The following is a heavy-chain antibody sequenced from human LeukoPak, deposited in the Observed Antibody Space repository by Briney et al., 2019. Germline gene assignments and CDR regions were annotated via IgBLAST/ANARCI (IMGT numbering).Heavy chain of an antibody. CDR2: IYYSGST. Sequence: SETLSLTCTVSGGSISSYYWSWIRQPPGKGLEWIGYIYYSGSTNYNPSLKSRVTISVDTSKNQFSLKLGSVTAADTAVYYCARDSEQYYFDYWGQGTLVTVSS. CDR3: ARDSEQYYFDY. J-gene: IGHJ4*02. V-gene: IGHV4-59*01. CDR1: GGSISSYY. D-gene: IGHD6-19*01.